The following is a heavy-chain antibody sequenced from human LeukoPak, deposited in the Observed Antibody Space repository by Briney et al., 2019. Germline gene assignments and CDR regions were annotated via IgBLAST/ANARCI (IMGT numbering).Heavy chain of an antibody. Sequence: SGTLSLTCAVSGGSISSSNWWSWVRQPPGKGLGWIGEIYHSGSTNYNPSLKSRVTISVDKSKNQFSLKLSSVTAADTAVYYCARFHGQRRGGYYFDYWGQGTLVTVSS. CDR3: ARFHGQRRGGYYFDY. J-gene: IGHJ4*02. D-gene: IGHD6-25*01. CDR1: GGSISSSNW. V-gene: IGHV4-4*02. CDR2: IYHSGST.